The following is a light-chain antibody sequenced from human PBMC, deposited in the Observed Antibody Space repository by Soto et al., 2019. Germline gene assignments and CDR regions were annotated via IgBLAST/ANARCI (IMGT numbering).Light chain of an antibody. V-gene: IGKV1-39*01. CDR1: QSISNY. J-gene: IGKJ4*01. CDR2: PGF. Sequence: DIQMTQSPSSLPASVGDRVTINCPASQSISNYLNWYQQKPGKPPNLLIYPGFSFHIGGRSRLRGSGSGTDFTLTISSLQPEDFATYYCQQSYSTPLPFGGGTKV. CDR3: QQSYSTPLP.